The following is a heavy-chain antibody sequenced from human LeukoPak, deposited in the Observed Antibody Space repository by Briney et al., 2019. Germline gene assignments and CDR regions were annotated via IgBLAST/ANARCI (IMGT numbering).Heavy chain of an antibody. Sequence: GESLKIPCKGSGYSFTSYWIGWVRQMPGKGLEWMGIIYPGDSDTRYSPSFQGQVTISADKSISTAYLQWSSLKASDTAMYYCARDHGSSAPYYYGMDVWGQGTTVTVSS. V-gene: IGHV5-51*01. CDR2: IYPGDSDT. CDR1: GYSFTSYW. D-gene: IGHD6-6*01. J-gene: IGHJ6*02. CDR3: ARDHGSSAPYYYGMDV.